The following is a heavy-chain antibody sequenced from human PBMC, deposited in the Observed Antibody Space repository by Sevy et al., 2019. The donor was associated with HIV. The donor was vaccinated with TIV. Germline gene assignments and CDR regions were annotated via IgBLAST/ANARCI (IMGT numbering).Heavy chain of an antibody. CDR3: AGGRFDNSGSFDAFDI. CDR1: GITFKNYA. J-gene: IGHJ3*02. V-gene: IGHV3-23*01. CDR2: IFGSGGTT. Sequence: GGSLRLSCAASGITFKNYAMNWVRQAPGKGLNWVSSIFGSGGTTYYADSVRGRFTISRDTSKNTLFLQMNSLRTEDTALYYCAGGRFDNSGSFDAFDIWGQGTMVTVSS. D-gene: IGHD3-22*01.